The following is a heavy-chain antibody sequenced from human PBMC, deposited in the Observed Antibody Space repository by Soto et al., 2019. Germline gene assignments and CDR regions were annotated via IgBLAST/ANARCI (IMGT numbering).Heavy chain of an antibody. J-gene: IGHJ4*02. CDR2: ISGSGGST. D-gene: IGHD6-19*01. Sequence: GGSLRLSCAASGFTFSSYAMSWVRQAPGKGLEWVSAISGSGGSTYYADSVKGRFTISRDNSKNTLYLQMNSLRAEDTAVYYCANDRAQWLATSYSYWGQGTLVTVSS. CDR3: ANDRAQWLATSYSY. CDR1: GFTFSSYA. V-gene: IGHV3-23*01.